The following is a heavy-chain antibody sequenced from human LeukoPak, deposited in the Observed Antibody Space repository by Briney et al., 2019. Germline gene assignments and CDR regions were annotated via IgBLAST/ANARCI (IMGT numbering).Heavy chain of an antibody. D-gene: IGHD5-12*01. J-gene: IGHJ5*02. Sequence: SETLSLTCTVSGGSISSYYWSWIRQPPGKGLEWIGYIYYSGSTNYNPSLKSRVTMSVDTSKNQFSLKLSSVTAADTAVYYCARVVATGPQAMTGFSNWFDPWGQGTLVTVSS. CDR2: IYYSGST. CDR3: ARVVATGPQAMTGFSNWFDP. CDR1: GGSISSYY. V-gene: IGHV4-59*12.